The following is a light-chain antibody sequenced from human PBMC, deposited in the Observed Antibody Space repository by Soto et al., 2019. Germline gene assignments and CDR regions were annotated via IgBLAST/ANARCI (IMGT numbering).Light chain of an antibody. CDR2: VERSGGY. J-gene: IGLJ2*01. V-gene: IGLV4-60*03. CDR3: ETWDSNTHKV. Sequence: QSVLTQSSSASASLGSSVKLTCTLSSGHSTYIIAWHQQQPGKAPRYLMKVERSGGYNKGSGVPDRFSGSSSGADRYLTISNLQSEDEADYYCETWDSNTHKVFGGGTKVTVL. CDR1: SGHSTYI.